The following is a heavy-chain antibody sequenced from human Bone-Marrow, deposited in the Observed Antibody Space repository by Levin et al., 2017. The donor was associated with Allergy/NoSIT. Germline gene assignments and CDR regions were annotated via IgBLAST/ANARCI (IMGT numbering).Heavy chain of an antibody. D-gene: IGHD4-23*01. CDR1: GGSISSGGYY. CDR2: IYYSGST. CDR3: ASKDYGGNSLFDY. Sequence: SETLSLTCTVSGGSISSGGYYWSWIRQHPGKGLEWIGYIYYSGSTYYNPSLKSRVTISVDTSKNQFSLKLSSVTAADTAVYYCASKDYGGNSLFDYWGQGTLVTVSS. J-gene: IGHJ4*02. V-gene: IGHV4-31*03.